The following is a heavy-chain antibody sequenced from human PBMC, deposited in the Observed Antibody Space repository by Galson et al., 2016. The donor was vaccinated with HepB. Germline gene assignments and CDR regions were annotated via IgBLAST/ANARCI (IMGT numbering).Heavy chain of an antibody. V-gene: IGHV5-51*01. Sequence: QSGAEVKKPGESLKISCKASGYSFTTYWIGWVRQMPGKGLEWMGIMFPRDSDTRYSPSFQGQVTISADKSISTAYLQWSSLKASDTAMYYCAIVRTTVTMPFDYWGQGTLVTVSS. CDR2: MFPRDSDT. D-gene: IGHD4-17*01. CDR1: GYSFTTYW. J-gene: IGHJ4*02. CDR3: AIVRTTVTMPFDY.